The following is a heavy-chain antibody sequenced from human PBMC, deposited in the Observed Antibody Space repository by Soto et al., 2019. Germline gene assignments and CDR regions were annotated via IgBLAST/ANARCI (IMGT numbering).Heavy chain of an antibody. CDR3: ARNYGSGSYYFPAYYYYGMDV. CDR1: GFTFSSYW. V-gene: IGHV3-7*04. D-gene: IGHD3-10*01. J-gene: IGHJ6*02. CDR2: IKQDGSEK. Sequence: GGSLRLSCAASGFTFSSYWMSWVRQAPGKGLEWVANIKQDGSEKYYVDSVKGRFTISRDNAKNSLYLQMNSLRAEDTAVYYCARNYGSGSYYFPAYYYYGMDVWGQGTTVTVSS.